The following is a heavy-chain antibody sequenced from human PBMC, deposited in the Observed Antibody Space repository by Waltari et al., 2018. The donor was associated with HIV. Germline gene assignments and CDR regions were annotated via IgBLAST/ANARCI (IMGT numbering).Heavy chain of an antibody. CDR3: GRGTTDYINY. J-gene: IGHJ4*02. CDR1: GYNFTNFY. V-gene: IGHV1-46*03. Sequence: VHLLQSGAEMKKPGASVTVSCTPSGYNFTNFYIPWVRQAPGQGLVWVGMVNPNGGGTLYSEAFPSRLTLTADTSTNTAYLHLTDLTSEDAATYFCGRGTTDYINYWGQGSLVTVSS. CDR2: VNPNGGGT. D-gene: IGHD4-4*01.